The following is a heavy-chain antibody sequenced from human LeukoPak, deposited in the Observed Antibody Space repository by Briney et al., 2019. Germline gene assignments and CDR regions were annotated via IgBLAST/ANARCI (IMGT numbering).Heavy chain of an antibody. CDR3: AKDEGGPTVSDY. V-gene: IGHV3-30*02. CDR1: GFIFSNYA. Sequence: GGSLRLSCAASGFIFSNYAMHWVRQAPGKGLEWVAFIPYDGNSEYYADSVKGRFAISRDNSKNTLYLQMNSLRTEDTALYYCAKDEGGPTVSDYWGQGTLVTVSS. CDR2: IPYDGNSE. J-gene: IGHJ4*02. D-gene: IGHD4-11*01.